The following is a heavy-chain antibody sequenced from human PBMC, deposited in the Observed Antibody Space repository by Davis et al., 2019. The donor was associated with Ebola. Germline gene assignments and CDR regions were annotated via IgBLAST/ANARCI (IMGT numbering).Heavy chain of an antibody. J-gene: IGHJ4*02. V-gene: IGHV1-46*01. D-gene: IGHD2-2*01. CDR1: GYTFINYY. Sequence: ASVKVSCKASGYTFINYYIHWVRQAPGHGPEWLGKLVPSDGTAKIPPNFQGRVTLTRDTSTDTAYMDLSSLRSEDTAVYYCARLGQQLLLGDWDYWGQGTLVTVSS. CDR3: ARLGQQLLLGDWDY. CDR2: LVPSDGTA.